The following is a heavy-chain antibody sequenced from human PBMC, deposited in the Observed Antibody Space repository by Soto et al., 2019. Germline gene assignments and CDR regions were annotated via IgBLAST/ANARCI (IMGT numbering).Heavy chain of an antibody. Sequence: EVQLLESGGGLVQPGGSLRLYCAASGFTFSRYVMSWVRQAPGKGREWVSAISGSGGSTYYADSVKGRFTISRDNSKNTLYLQMNSLRAEDTAVYYCAPRQGTYYYGSGSYYLPYWGQGTLVTVSS. J-gene: IGHJ4*02. V-gene: IGHV3-23*01. D-gene: IGHD3-10*01. CDR1: GFTFSRYV. CDR2: ISGSGGST. CDR3: APRQGTYYYGSGSYYLPY.